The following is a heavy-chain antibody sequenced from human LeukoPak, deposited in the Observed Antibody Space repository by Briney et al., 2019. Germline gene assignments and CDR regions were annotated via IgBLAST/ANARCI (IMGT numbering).Heavy chain of an antibody. J-gene: IGHJ5*02. CDR3: ARDQELAGDRWSDP. D-gene: IGHD6-19*01. Sequence: GRSLRLSCAASGFTFSSYAMHWVRQAPGKGLEWVAVISYDGSNKYYADSVKGRFTISRDNSKNTLYLQMNSLRAEDTAVYYCARDQELAGDRWSDPWGQGTLVTVSS. CDR1: GFTFSSYA. CDR2: ISYDGSNK. V-gene: IGHV3-30-3*01.